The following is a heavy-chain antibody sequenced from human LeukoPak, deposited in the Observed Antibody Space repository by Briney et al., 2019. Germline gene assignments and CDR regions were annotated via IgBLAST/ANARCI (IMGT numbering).Heavy chain of an antibody. D-gene: IGHD1-26*01. Sequence: SETLSLTCTVSNGSISSHLWSWVRQPPGKGLEWIGYILTSGTTNYNPSLKSRLTISVDTSKNQFTLKLSSVTAADTAVYYCARLRVSESYLYYFDYWGQGTLVTVSS. CDR3: ARLRVSESYLYYFDY. V-gene: IGHV4-4*09. CDR2: ILTSGTT. CDR1: NGSISSHL. J-gene: IGHJ4*02.